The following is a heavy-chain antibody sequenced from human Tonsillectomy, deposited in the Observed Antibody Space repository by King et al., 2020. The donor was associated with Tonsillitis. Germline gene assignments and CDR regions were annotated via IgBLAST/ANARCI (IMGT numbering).Heavy chain of an antibody. Sequence: QLVQSGAEVKKPGASVKVACKASGYTFTSYGISWVRQAPGQGLEWMGWISGYNGNTNYEQKLHGRVTMLTDTSTSTAYMELRSLRSDDTAVYYCARDLGEEEMTTFDYWGQGSLVTVSS. V-gene: IGHV1-18*01. D-gene: IGHD5-24*01. CDR1: GYTFTSYG. CDR2: ISGYNGNT. CDR3: ARDLGEEEMTTFDY. J-gene: IGHJ4*02.